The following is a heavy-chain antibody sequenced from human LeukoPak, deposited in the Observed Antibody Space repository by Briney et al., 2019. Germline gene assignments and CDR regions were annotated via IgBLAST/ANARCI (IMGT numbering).Heavy chain of an antibody. CDR2: IHNSGTT. Sequence: SETLSLTCAVSGGPFRGYFWRWMRQSSGKGLEWIGEIHNSGTTNYNPSLNSRVTISEDTSKNQFYLNLSSVTAADTAVYYCARRYYYNLGSFPFDFWGQGTLVTVSS. J-gene: IGHJ4*02. CDR3: ARRYYYNLGSFPFDF. CDR1: GGPFRGYF. D-gene: IGHD3-10*01. V-gene: IGHV4-34*01.